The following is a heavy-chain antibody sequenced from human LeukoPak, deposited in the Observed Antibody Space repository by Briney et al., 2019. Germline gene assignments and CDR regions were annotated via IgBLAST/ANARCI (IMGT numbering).Heavy chain of an antibody. V-gene: IGHV3-74*01. J-gene: IGHJ3*01. CDR2: TNKDGSGT. D-gene: IGHD6-13*01. CDR3: VREMGSSSYVFDF. CDR1: GFTFSSYW. Sequence: GGSLRLSCAASGFTFSSYWMHWVRQAPGEGLVWVSRTNKDGSGTTYADSVKGRFTVSRDNAKNTLLLQMNSLRAEDTAVHHCVREMGSSSYVFDFWGQGTMVTVSS.